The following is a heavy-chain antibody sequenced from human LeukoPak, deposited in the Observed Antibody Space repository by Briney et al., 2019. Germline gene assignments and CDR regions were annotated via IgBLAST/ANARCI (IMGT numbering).Heavy chain of an antibody. J-gene: IGHJ5*02. CDR3: ARDSGSGWYDWFDP. V-gene: IGHV4-4*07. D-gene: IGHD6-19*01. Sequence: SETLSLTCTVSGGSISSYYWSWIRQPAGKGLEWIGRIYTSGSTNYNPSLKSRVTMSVDTSKNQFSLKLSSVTAADTAVYYCARDSGSGWYDWFDPGAREPWSPSPQ. CDR2: IYTSGST. CDR1: GGSISSYY.